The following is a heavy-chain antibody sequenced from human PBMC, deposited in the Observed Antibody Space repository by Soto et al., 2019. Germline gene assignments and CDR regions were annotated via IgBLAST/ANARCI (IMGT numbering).Heavy chain of an antibody. D-gene: IGHD6-19*01. CDR3: VLSGYNSGWYPNHYYFNS. CDR2: IKKDGSDK. V-gene: IGHV3-7*05. CDR1: GFTFSDYW. J-gene: IGHJ4*02. Sequence: EVQLVESGGGLVQPGGSLRLSCAASGFTFSDYWMSWVRQAPGKGLEWVANIKKDGSDKNYVDSVKGRFTISRDNAKNSLYLQMNSLRAEDTAVYYCVLSGYNSGWYPNHYYFNSWGQGTLVTVSS.